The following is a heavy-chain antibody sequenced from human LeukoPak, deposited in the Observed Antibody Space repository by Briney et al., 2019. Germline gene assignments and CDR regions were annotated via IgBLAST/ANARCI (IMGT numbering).Heavy chain of an antibody. Sequence: PSETLSLTCTVSGGSISSYYWSWIRQPPGKGLEWIGEINHSGSTNYNPSLKSRVTISVDTSKNQFSLKLSSVTAADTAVYYCARSGIAAVHYYYYYGMDVWGQGTTVTVSS. V-gene: IGHV4-34*01. J-gene: IGHJ6*02. CDR2: INHSGST. CDR3: ARSGIAAVHYYYYYGMDV. D-gene: IGHD6-13*01. CDR1: GGSISSYY.